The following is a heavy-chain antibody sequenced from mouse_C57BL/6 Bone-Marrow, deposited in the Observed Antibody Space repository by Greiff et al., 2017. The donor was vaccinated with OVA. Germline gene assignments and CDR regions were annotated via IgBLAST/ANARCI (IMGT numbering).Heavy chain of an antibody. CDR1: GYAFTNYL. CDR3: AREGYGSYWYFDV. CDR2: INPGSGGT. J-gene: IGHJ1*03. D-gene: IGHD1-1*01. V-gene: IGHV1-54*01. Sequence: QVQLQQSGAELVRPGTSVKVSCKASGYAFTNYLIEWVKQRPGQGLEWIGVINPGSGGTNYNEKFKGKATLTADKSSSTAYMQLSSLTSEDSAVYVCAREGYGSYWYFDVWGTGTTVTVSS.